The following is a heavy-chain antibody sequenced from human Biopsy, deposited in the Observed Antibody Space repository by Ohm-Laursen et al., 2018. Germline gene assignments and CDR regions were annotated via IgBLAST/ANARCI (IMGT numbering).Heavy chain of an antibody. Sequence: TLSLTCPVSGGSISSGGYYWGWIRQHPGKGLEWIGHMYYSGSTYYNPSLKSRLSIAIDTSKNQFSVSLRSVTAADTAVYYCARADMVTTIVDYWGQGTLVTVSS. CDR2: MYYSGST. CDR1: GGSISSGGYY. D-gene: IGHD5-12*01. V-gene: IGHV4-31*03. J-gene: IGHJ4*02. CDR3: ARADMVTTIVDY.